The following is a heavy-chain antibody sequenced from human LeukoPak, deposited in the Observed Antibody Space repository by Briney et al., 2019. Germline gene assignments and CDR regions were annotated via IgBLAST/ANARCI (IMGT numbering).Heavy chain of an antibody. CDR3: ARGRVKYYYGSGSNNWFDP. J-gene: IGHJ5*02. D-gene: IGHD3-10*01. Sequence: SETLSLTCAVYGGSFSGYYWSWIRQPPGKGLERIGEINHSGSTNYNPSLKSRVTISVDTSKNQFSLKLSSVTAADTAVYYCARGRVKYYYGSGSNNWFDPWGQGTLVTVSS. V-gene: IGHV4-34*01. CDR1: GGSFSGYY. CDR2: INHSGST.